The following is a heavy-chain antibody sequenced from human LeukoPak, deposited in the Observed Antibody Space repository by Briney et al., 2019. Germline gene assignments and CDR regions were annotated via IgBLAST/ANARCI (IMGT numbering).Heavy chain of an antibody. D-gene: IGHD4-17*01. Sequence: NPGGSLRLSCAASGFTFSNAWMSWVRQGPGKGLEGVGLIKSKTDGGTTDYAAPLKGRFTISRDDLKNMLYLQMNSLKTEDTAVYYCTTVDYGDAFDIWGQGTMVTVSS. V-gene: IGHV3-15*01. CDR2: IKSKTDGGTT. J-gene: IGHJ3*02. CDR3: TTVDYGDAFDI. CDR1: GFTFSNAW.